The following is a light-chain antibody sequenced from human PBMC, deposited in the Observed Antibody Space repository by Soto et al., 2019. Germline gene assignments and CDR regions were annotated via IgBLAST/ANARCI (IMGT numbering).Light chain of an antibody. J-gene: IGLJ2*01. V-gene: IGLV2-23*01. CDR2: EGS. CDR1: SSDVGTYNL. CDR3: CSFAVGSTLV. Sequence: QSALTQPASVSGSPGQSITISCTGTSSDVGTYNLVSWHQHHPGKAPKLIIYEGSKRPSGVSNRFSGSKSGNTASRTISGLQAEDEADYYCCSFAVGSTLVFGGGTKLTVL.